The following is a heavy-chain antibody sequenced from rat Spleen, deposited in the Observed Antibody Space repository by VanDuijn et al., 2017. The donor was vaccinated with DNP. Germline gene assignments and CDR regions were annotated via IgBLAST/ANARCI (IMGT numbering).Heavy chain of an antibody. CDR2: ISYDGSST. CDR1: GLTFSDYA. D-gene: IGHD1-4*01. J-gene: IGHJ4*01. Sequence: EVQLVESGGGLVQPGRSLKLSCAASGLTFSDYAMAWVRQAPTKGLEWVATISYDGSSTYYRDSVKGRFTISRDNAKSTLYLQMDSLKSEDTATYYCARGLPGYVMDAWGQGASVTVSS. CDR3: ARGLPGYVMDA. V-gene: IGHV5-29*01.